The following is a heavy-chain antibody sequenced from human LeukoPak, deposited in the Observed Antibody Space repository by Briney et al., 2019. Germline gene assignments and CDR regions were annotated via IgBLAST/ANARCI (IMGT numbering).Heavy chain of an antibody. D-gene: IGHD5-18*01. CDR3: ARDDSYGLDY. V-gene: IGHV3-48*03. CDR2: ISSSGSTI. CDR1: GFIFSSYE. Sequence: GGSLRLSCAASGFIFSSYEMNWVRQAPGKGLEWVSYISSSGSTIYYADSVKGRFTISRDNAKNSLYLQMNSLRAEDTAVYYCARDDSYGLDYWGQGTLVTVSP. J-gene: IGHJ4*02.